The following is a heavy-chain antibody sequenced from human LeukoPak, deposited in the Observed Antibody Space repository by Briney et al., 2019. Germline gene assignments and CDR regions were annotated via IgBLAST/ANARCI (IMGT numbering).Heavy chain of an antibody. CDR2: IYPGDSDT. J-gene: IGHJ4*02. CDR1: GYSFTNYW. V-gene: IGHV5-51*01. CDR3: ARWAGGSSWYYFDY. D-gene: IGHD6-13*01. Sequence: GESLKISCKGSGYSFTNYWIGWVRQMPGKGLEWMGIIYPGDSDTRYSPSFQGQVTISVVKSISTAYLQWSSLKASDTAMYYCARWAGGSSWYYFDYWGQGTLVSVSS.